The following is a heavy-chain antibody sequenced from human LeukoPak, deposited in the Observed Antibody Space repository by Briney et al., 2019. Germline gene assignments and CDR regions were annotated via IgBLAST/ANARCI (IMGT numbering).Heavy chain of an antibody. Sequence: GESLEISCKGSGYSFTCYWIGWMRQMPGKGLEWMGIIYPGDSDTRYSPSFQGQVTISADKSISTAYLQWSSLKASDTAMYYCARMEELRGAFDIWGQGTMVTVSS. CDR3: ARMEELRGAFDI. J-gene: IGHJ3*02. V-gene: IGHV5-51*01. D-gene: IGHD1-26*01. CDR2: IYPGDSDT. CDR1: GYSFTCYW.